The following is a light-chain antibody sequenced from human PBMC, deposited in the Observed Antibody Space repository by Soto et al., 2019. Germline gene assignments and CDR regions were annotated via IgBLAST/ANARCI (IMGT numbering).Light chain of an antibody. V-gene: IGKV3-20*01. J-gene: IGKJ1*01. CDR2: ASS. CDR1: QSVSSSY. CDR3: QQYGLSPRT. Sequence: EIVLTQSPGTLSLSPGERATLSCRASQSVSSSYLAWYQQKPGQAPRLFIYASSIRATGIPDRFSCSGSGTDFTLTISRLEAEDFAVYYCQQYGLSPRTFGRGTKVEIK.